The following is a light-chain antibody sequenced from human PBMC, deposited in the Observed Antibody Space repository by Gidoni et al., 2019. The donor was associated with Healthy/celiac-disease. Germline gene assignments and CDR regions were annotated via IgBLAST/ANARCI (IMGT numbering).Light chain of an antibody. CDR1: QSISSY. CDR2: AAS. CDR3: QQSYSTPPVT. J-gene: IGKJ5*01. V-gene: IGKV1-39*01. Sequence: DMQMTQSPSSLSASVGDRVTITCRASQSISSYLNWYQQKPGKAPKLLIYAASSLQSGVPSRFRGGGSGTDFSLPISSLLPADFATYYCQQSYSTPPVTFGQGTRLEIK.